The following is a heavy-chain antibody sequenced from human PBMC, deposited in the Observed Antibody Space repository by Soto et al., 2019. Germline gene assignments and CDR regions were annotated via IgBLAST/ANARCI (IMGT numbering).Heavy chain of an antibody. CDR1: GGSISSYY. CDR3: ARRYAGKFDY. J-gene: IGHJ4*02. D-gene: IGHD2-8*01. V-gene: IGHV4-59*01. Sequence: QVQLQESGPGLVKPSETLSLTCTVSGGSISSYYWSWIRQPPGKGLEWIGYIYYSGSTNYNPSLKSRITISVDTSKNQFSLKLSSVPAADTAVYYCARRYAGKFDYWGQGTLVTVSS. CDR2: IYYSGST.